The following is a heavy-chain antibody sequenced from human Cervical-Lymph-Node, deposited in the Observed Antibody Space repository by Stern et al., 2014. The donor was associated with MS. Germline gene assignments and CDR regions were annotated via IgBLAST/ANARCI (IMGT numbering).Heavy chain of an antibody. V-gene: IGHV1-2*06. CDR1: GYTFTAYN. D-gene: IGHD2-15*01. CDR2: INPKNGET. J-gene: IGHJ4*02. Sequence: QLVQSGADVKKPGASVKVSCKASGYTFTAYNMHWLRQAPGQALEWMGRINPKNGETIYAQKFQDRVTMTRDTSISTVYMELSRLRSNDTAMYYCATRRGCSGGSCSSRSLDYWGQGTLVTVSS. CDR3: ATRRGCSGGSCSSRSLDY.